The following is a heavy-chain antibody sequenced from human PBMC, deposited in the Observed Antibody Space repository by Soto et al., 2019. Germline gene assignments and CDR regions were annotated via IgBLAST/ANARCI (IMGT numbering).Heavy chain of an antibody. Sequence: QVQLVQSGAEVKKPGASVKVSCKAPGYTFTGYYIYWVRQAPGQGLEWMGWINPNSGGTNYAQKFQGWVTMTRDTSINTAYMELSRLKSDDTAVYYCARGTARSSSWYWANDYWGQGTLVTVSS. J-gene: IGHJ4*02. CDR1: GYTFTGYY. CDR3: ARGTARSSSWYWANDY. V-gene: IGHV1-2*04. CDR2: INPNSGGT. D-gene: IGHD6-13*01.